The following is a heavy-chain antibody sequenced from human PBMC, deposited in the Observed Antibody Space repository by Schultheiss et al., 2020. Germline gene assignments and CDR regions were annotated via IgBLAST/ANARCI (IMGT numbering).Heavy chain of an antibody. CDR2: INHSGST. V-gene: IGHV4-34*01. D-gene: IGHD6-13*01. Sequence: SETLSLTCAVYGGSFSGYYWSWIRQPPGKGLEWIGEINHSGSTNYNPSLKSRVTISVDTSKNQFSLKLSSVTDADTAVYYCARGAAAVFFQNAENWFDPWGQGTLVTVSS. CDR1: GGSFSGYY. CDR3: ARGAAAVFFQNAENWFDP. J-gene: IGHJ5*02.